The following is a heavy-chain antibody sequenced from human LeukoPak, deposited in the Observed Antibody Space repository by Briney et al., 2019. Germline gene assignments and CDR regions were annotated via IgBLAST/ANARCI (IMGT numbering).Heavy chain of an antibody. CDR2: IRQDGTER. Sequence: GGSLRLSCAASKLTFSNYWMNWVRDAQGKGMEWVANIRQDGTERSYVDSVKGRFTISRDNAKNTLFLQMNSLRAEDTAVYYCARDLSLTMVRGVIDWGQGTLVTVSS. CDR3: ARDLSLTMVRGVID. CDR1: KLTFSNYW. D-gene: IGHD3-10*01. J-gene: IGHJ4*02. V-gene: IGHV3-7*01.